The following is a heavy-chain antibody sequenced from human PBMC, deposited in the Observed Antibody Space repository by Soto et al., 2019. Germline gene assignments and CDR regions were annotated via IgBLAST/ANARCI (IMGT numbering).Heavy chain of an antibody. Sequence: SETLSLTCVVSGGSISSGGYSWSWIRQPPGKGLEWIGHIYHSGSTYYNPSLKSRVTISVDRSKEQFSLKLSSVTAADTAVYYCARAPIVGTTYYFDYWGQGTLVTVSS. V-gene: IGHV4-30-2*01. CDR1: GGSISSGGYS. CDR2: IYHSGST. J-gene: IGHJ4*02. D-gene: IGHD5-12*01. CDR3: ARAPIVGTTYYFDY.